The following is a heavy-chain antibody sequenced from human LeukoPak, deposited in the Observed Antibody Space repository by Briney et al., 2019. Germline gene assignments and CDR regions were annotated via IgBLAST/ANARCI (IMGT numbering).Heavy chain of an antibody. V-gene: IGHV3-7*01. CDR2: IKQDGSET. Sequence: GGSLRLSCAASGFTFSNYWMSGVRRAPGKGLEWVANIKQDGSETYYVDSVRGRFTISRDNARNSLYLQMYSLRAEGTAVYYCARDFWGSYRVDFFDYWGQGTLVTVSS. J-gene: IGHJ4*02. CDR1: GFTFSNYW. D-gene: IGHD3-16*01. CDR3: ARDFWGSYRVDFFDY.